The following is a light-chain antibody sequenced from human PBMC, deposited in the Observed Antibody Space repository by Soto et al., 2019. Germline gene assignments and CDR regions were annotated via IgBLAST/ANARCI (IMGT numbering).Light chain of an antibody. Sequence: QSVLTQPPSASGSPEQSVTISCTGTSSDIGAYIYVSWYQQHPGKAPKLMISEVSRRPSGVPERFSGSKSGNTASLTVSGLQADDEAHYYCSSYAGSNNFVFGTGTQVTVL. CDR3: SSYAGSNNFV. CDR2: EVS. J-gene: IGLJ1*01. V-gene: IGLV2-8*01. CDR1: SSDIGAYIY.